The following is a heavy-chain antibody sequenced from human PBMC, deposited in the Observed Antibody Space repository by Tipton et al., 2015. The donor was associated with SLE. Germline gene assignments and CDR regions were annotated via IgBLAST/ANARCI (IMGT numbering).Heavy chain of an antibody. V-gene: IGHV1-46*04. J-gene: IGHJ6*02. CDR1: GYSFTGYY. D-gene: IGHD1-1*01. CDR3: AREPPLDRNYYSDYGMDV. Sequence: QSGAEVKKPGASVKVSCKASGYSFTGYYIHWVRQAPGQGLECMGIINPSGGSTYYAQKLQARVTMTTDTSTSTVFMELSSLKSEDTAVYYCAREPPLDRNYYSDYGMDVWGQGTTVIVSS. CDR2: INPSGGST.